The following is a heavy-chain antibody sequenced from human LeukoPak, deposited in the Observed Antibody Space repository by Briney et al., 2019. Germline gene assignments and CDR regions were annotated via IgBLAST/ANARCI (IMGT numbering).Heavy chain of an antibody. J-gene: IGHJ6*01. D-gene: IGHD6-13*01. V-gene: IGHV3-66*01. CDR2: IYSGGST. Sequence: GGSLRLSCAASGFTVSSNYMSWVRQAPGKGLEWVSVIYSGGSTYYADSVKGRLTISRDNSKNTLYLQMNSLRAEDTAVYYCARARAAAGTWFAYYNYGMDVWGQGTKVTVSS. CDR1: GFTVSSNY. CDR3: ARARAAAGTWFAYYNYGMDV.